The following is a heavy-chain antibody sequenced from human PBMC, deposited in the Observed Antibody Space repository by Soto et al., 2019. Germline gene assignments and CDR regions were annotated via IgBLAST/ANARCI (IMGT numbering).Heavy chain of an antibody. CDR1: GYSISSGYY. J-gene: IGHJ5*02. V-gene: IGHV4-38-2*02. Sequence: PSETLSLTCTVSGYSISSGYYWSWIRQTPGKGLEWIGSISHSGTSFYNPSLRSRVTISMDTSNNHFSLKLNSLTATDPAVYYCARAFGGHSGCEHWSDPWGQGTLVTVSS. CDR2: ISHSGTS. CDR3: ARAFGGHSGCEHWSDP. D-gene: IGHD2-21*02.